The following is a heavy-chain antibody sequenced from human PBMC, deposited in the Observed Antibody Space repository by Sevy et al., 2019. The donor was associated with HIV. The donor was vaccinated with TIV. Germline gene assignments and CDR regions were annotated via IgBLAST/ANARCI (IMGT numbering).Heavy chain of an antibody. Sequence: GGSLRLSCAASGFTFSDYYINWIRQAPGKGLEWVSYISGSSSYTNYADSVKGRFTISRDSAKNSLYLQMNSLRAEDTAVYYCARVGCSISSCPKGDAFDIWGQGTMVTVSS. J-gene: IGHJ3*02. D-gene: IGHD2-2*01. CDR1: GFTFSDYY. CDR2: ISGSSSYT. CDR3: ARVGCSISSCPKGDAFDI. V-gene: IGHV3-11*06.